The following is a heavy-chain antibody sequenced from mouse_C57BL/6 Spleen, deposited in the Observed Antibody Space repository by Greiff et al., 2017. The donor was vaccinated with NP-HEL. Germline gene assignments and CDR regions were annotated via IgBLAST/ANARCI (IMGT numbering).Heavy chain of an antibody. CDR2: IYPGSGST. CDR3: AREKDGYYVDY. D-gene: IGHD2-3*01. CDR1: GYTFTSYW. J-gene: IGHJ4*01. V-gene: IGHV1-55*01. Sequence: QVQLQQPGAELVKPGASVKMSCKASGYTFTSYWITWVKQRPGQGLEWIGDIYPGSGSTNYNEKFKSKATLTVDTSSSTAYRQLSSLTSEDAAVYYCAREKDGYYVDYWGQGTSVTVSS.